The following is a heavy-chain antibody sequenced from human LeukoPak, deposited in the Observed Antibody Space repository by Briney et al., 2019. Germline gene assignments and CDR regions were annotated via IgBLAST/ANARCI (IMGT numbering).Heavy chain of an antibody. CDR3: ASSCSSTSCYYGLGIDY. CDR1: GYTFTSYA. V-gene: IGHV1-3*01. CDR2: INAGNGNT. D-gene: IGHD2-2*01. Sequence: VASVKVSCKASGYTFTSYAMHWVRRAPGQRLEWMGWINAGNGNTKYSQKFQGRVTITRDTSASTAYMELSSLRSEDTAAYYCASSCSSTSCYYGLGIDYWGQGTLATVSS. J-gene: IGHJ4*02.